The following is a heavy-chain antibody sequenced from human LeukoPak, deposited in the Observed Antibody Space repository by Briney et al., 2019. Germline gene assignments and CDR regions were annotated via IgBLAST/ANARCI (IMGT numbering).Heavy chain of an antibody. V-gene: IGHV3-9*01. CDR1: GFTVSSNY. J-gene: IGHJ4*02. CDR2: ISWNSGSI. Sequence: GGSLRLSCAASGFTVSSNYMSWVRQAPGKGLEWVSGISWNSGSIGYADSVKGRFTISRDNAKNSLYLQMNSLRAEDTALYYCAKVGYGAFDYWGQGTLVTVSS. D-gene: IGHD4-17*01. CDR3: AKVGYGAFDY.